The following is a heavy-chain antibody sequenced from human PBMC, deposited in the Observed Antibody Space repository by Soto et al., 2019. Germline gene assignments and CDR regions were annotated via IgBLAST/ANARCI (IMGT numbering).Heavy chain of an antibody. V-gene: IGHV3-30*03. CDR2: ISYDGSNK. D-gene: IGHD6-19*01. J-gene: IGHJ4*02. CDR1: GFTFSSYG. CDR3: ARDSGWYEGYFDY. Sequence: QVQLVESGGGVVQPGRSLRLSCAASGFTFSSYGMHWVRQAPGKGLEWVAVISYDGSNKYYADSVKGRFTISRDNSKNTLYLQMNSLRAEDTAVYYCARDSGWYEGYFDYWGQGTLVTVSS.